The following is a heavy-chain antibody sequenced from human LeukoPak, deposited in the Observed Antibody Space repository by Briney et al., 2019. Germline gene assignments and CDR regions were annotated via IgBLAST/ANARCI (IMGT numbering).Heavy chain of an antibody. V-gene: IGHV4-59*01. J-gene: IGHJ4*02. Sequence: SETLSLTCTVPGGSISSYYWSWIRQPPGKGLEWIGYIYYSGSTNYNPSLKSRVTISVDTSKNQFSLKLSSVTAADTAVYYCARSYGSGSYTDYWGQGTLVTVSS. CDR1: GGSISSYY. CDR2: IYYSGST. CDR3: ARSYGSGSYTDY. D-gene: IGHD3-10*01.